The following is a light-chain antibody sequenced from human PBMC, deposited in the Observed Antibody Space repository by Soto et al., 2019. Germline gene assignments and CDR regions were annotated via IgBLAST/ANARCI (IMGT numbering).Light chain of an antibody. V-gene: IGKV3-20*01. Sequence: EIVLTQSPGTLSLSPGERATLSCRAIQSVSSSYLAWYQQKPGQAPRLLIYGASSRATGIPDRFSGSGSGTDFTLTISRLEPEDFAVYYCQQYGSWTFGQGTKVDIK. CDR1: QSVSSSY. J-gene: IGKJ1*01. CDR2: GAS. CDR3: QQYGSWT.